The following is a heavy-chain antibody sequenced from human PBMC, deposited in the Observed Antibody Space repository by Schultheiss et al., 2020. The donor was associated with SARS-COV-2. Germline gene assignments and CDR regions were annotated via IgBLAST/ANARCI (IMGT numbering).Heavy chain of an antibody. J-gene: IGHJ6*02. Sequence: GGSLRLSCAASGFTFSSYGMHRVRQAPGKGLDWVSAISGGGDSTYYADSVKGRFTISRDNSKNTLYLQMNSLRAEDTAIYYCAKEVNHYYYFAMDVWGQGTTVTVSS. CDR1: GFTFSSYG. CDR3: AKEVNHYYYFAMDV. CDR2: ISGGGDST. V-gene: IGHV3-23*01.